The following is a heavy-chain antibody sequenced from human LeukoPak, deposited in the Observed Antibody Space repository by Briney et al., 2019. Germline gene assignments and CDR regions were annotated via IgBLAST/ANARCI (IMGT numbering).Heavy chain of an antibody. V-gene: IGHV3-23*01. J-gene: IGHJ4*02. CDR3: SKAGDTNYYRYGDY. D-gene: IGHD5-18*01. Sequence: PGGTLRLSCAASGFTFSSYPMSWVRQAPGRGLEWVSVISANSGATYYADSVKGRFTISRDNAKNTLYLQMNNLRGEDTALCYCSKAGDTNYYRYGDYWGQGTLVTVSS. CDR1: GFTFSSYP. CDR2: ISANSGAT.